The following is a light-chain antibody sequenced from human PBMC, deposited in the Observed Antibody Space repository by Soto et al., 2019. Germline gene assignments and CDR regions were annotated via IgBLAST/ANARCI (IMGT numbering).Light chain of an antibody. CDR3: QTWGTGIHV. V-gene: IGLV4-69*01. CDR2: LNSDGSH. J-gene: IGLJ1*01. CDR1: SGHSSYA. Sequence: QTVVTQSPSASASLGASVKFTCTLSSGHSSYAIAWHQQQPEKGPRYLMKLNSDGSHSKGDGIPDRFSGSSSGAERYLTISSLQSEDEADYYCQTWGTGIHVFGTGTKVTVL.